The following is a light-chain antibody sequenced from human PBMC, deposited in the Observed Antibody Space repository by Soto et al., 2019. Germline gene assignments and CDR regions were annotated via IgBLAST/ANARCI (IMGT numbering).Light chain of an antibody. CDR1: SSNIGAGYD. V-gene: IGLV1-40*01. Sequence: QSVLTQPPSVSGAPGQRVTISCTGSSSNIGAGYDVHWYLQLPGTAPKLLVYGDTNRPSGVPDRFSGSKSGTSASLAITGLQAEDEAEYYCQSYDSSLSGVIFGGGTKLTVL. J-gene: IGLJ2*01. CDR3: QSYDSSLSGVI. CDR2: GDT.